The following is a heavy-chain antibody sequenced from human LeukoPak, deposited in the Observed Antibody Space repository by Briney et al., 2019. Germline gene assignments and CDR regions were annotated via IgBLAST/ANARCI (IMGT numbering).Heavy chain of an antibody. CDR1: GFTFSSYA. D-gene: IGHD2-15*01. CDR2: ISGSGGTT. CDR3: AKAKYCSGGSCYCDY. V-gene: IGHV3-23*01. Sequence: GGSLRLSCAASGFTFSSYAMSWVRQAPGKGLEWVSAISGSGGTTYYADSGRGRFTISRDNSKNTLYLQMNSLRAEDTAVYYCAKAKYCSGGSCYCDYWGQGTRVTVSS. J-gene: IGHJ4*02.